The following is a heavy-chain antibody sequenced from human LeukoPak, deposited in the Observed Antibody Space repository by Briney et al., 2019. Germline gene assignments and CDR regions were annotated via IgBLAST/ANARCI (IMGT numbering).Heavy chain of an antibody. Sequence: GGSLRLSCSASGFTFNRYAMHWVRQAPGKGLEYVSSISSNGGRTYYADAVKGRFTISRDNTKNTPYLQMSSLRAEDTAVYYCVKDDTYFYDTSGPDWGQGTLVTVSS. CDR1: GFTFNRYA. J-gene: IGHJ4*02. CDR3: VKDDTYFYDTSGPD. V-gene: IGHV3-64D*06. CDR2: ISSNGGRT. D-gene: IGHD3-22*01.